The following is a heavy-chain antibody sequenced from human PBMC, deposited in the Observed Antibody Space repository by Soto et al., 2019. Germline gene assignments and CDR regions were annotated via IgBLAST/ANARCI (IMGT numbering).Heavy chain of an antibody. Sequence: GGSLRLSCAASGFTFRSYGMHWVRQAPGKGLEWVAVIWYDGSNKYYADSVKGRFTISRDNSKNTLYLQMNSLRAEDTAVYYCARGGTIFGVVIWPYYGMDVWGQGTTVTVSS. V-gene: IGHV3-33*01. CDR2: IWYDGSNK. CDR1: GFTFRSYG. D-gene: IGHD3-3*01. J-gene: IGHJ6*02. CDR3: ARGGTIFGVVIWPYYGMDV.